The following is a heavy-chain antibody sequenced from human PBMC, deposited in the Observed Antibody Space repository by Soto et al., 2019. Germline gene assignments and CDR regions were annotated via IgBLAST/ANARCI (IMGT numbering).Heavy chain of an antibody. CDR2: IWYDGSNK. V-gene: IGHV3-33*01. CDR1: GFTFSSYG. CDR3: ARDFRLGYDWFDT. Sequence: RRLSCAASGFTFSSYGTHWVRQAPGKGLEWVAVIWYDGSNKYYADSVKGRFTISRDNSKNTLYLQMNSLRAEDTAVYYCARDFRLGYDWFDTWGQGTLVTVSS. J-gene: IGHJ5*02. D-gene: IGHD2-2*01.